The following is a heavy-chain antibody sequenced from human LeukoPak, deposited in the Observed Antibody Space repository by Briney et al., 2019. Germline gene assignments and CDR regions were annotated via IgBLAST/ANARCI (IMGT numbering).Heavy chain of an antibody. CDR1: GYSITSGYF. CDR3: ARDRGSSWPYYYYYMDV. D-gene: IGHD6-13*01. Sequence: SETLSLTCTVSGYSITSGYFWGWMRQPPGKGLEWIASVYHSGATYYNPSLKSRLTISVDTSKNQFSLKLTSVTAADTAVYYCARDRGSSWPYYYYYMDVWGKGTTVTVSS. CDR2: VYHSGAT. V-gene: IGHV4-38-2*02. J-gene: IGHJ6*03.